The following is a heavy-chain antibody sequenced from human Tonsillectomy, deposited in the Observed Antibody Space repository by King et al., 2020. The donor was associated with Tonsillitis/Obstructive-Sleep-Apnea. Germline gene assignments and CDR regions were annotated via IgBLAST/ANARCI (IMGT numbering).Heavy chain of an antibody. Sequence: QLKESGPGLVKPSETLSLTCTVSGASITGYYWNWIRQPPGKGLEWIGSVYYSGRTNYNPSLKSRVTISEDTSQKQISLKLTTVTAADTAVYYCSSYSSGWHVPFDSWGPGTLVTVSS. J-gene: IGHJ4*02. CDR3: SSYSSGWHVPFDS. V-gene: IGHV4-59*01. D-gene: IGHD6-19*01. CDR1: GASITGYY. CDR2: VYYSGRT.